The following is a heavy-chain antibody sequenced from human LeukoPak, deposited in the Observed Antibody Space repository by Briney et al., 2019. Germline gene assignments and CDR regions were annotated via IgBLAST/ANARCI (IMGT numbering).Heavy chain of an antibody. CDR1: GGSVSSDS. D-gene: IGHD3-10*01. Sequence: PSDTLSLTCTVSGGSVSSDSWNWIRQSPGKGLDWIGYIYNTGNSNHNPSLKNRVTISFDKSKSQLSLVLTSVTAADTAIYYCARLGKMNLVQGVFWCFDLWGRGTLVTVSS. V-gene: IGHV4-59*08. CDR2: IYNTGNS. J-gene: IGHJ2*01. CDR3: ARLGKMNLVQGVFWCFDL.